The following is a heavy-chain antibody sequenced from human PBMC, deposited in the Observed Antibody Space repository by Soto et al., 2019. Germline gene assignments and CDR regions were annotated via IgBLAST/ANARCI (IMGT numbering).Heavy chain of an antibody. V-gene: IGHV4-34*01. Sequence: SETLSLTCAVYGGSFSGYYWSWIRQPPGKGLEWIGEINHRGSTNYNPSLKSRVTISVDTSKNQFSLKLSSVTAADTAVYYCARDGYDILTGYSTDAFDIWGQGTMVTVSS. CDR1: GGSFSGYY. CDR3: ARDGYDILTGYSTDAFDI. J-gene: IGHJ3*02. CDR2: INHRGST. D-gene: IGHD3-9*01.